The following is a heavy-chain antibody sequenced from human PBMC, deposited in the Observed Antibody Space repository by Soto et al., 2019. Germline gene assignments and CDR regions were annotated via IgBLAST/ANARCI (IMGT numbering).Heavy chain of an antibody. D-gene: IGHD5-12*01. CDR3: ARGHGVATTMGWFDP. J-gene: IGHJ5*02. CDR2: IYYDGSNK. CDR1: GFTFSSYG. Sequence: QVQLMESGGGVVQPGRSLRLSCAASGFTFSSYGIHWVRQAPGKGLEWVAVIYYDGSNKYYADSVKGRFTISRDNSKNTLYLQMTSLRADDTAVYYCARGHGVATTMGWFDPWGQGTLVTVSS. V-gene: IGHV3-33*01.